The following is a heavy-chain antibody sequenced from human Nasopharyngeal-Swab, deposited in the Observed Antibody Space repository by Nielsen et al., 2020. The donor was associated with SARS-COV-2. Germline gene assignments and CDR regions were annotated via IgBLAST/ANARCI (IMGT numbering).Heavy chain of an antibody. Sequence: ASVKVSCKASGYTFTSYAMNWVRQAPGQGLEWMGWINTNTGNPTYAQGFTGRFVFSLDTSVSTAYLQISSLEAEDTAVYYCARGNIAIQYYYYGMDVWGQGTTVTVSS. D-gene: IGHD2/OR15-2a*01. J-gene: IGHJ6*02. CDR3: ARGNIAIQYYYYGMDV. CDR1: GYTFTSYA. CDR2: INTNTGNP. V-gene: IGHV7-4-1*02.